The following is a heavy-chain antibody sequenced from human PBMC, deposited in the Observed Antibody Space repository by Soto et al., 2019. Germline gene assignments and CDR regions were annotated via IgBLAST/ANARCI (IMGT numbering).Heavy chain of an antibody. CDR1: GFTFSSYG. D-gene: IGHD6-19*01. CDR3: AKDGPKYSSTIYFDY. V-gene: IGHV3-30*18. CDR2: ISYDGSNK. Sequence: GGSLRLSCAASGFTFSSYGMHWVRQAPGKGLEWVAVISYDGSNKYYADSMKGRFTISRDNSKNTLYLQMNSLRAEDTAVYYCAKDGPKYSSTIYFDYWGQGTLVTVSS. J-gene: IGHJ4*02.